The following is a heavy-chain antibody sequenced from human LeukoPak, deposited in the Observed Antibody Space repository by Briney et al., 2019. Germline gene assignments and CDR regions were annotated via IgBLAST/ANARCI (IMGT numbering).Heavy chain of an antibody. CDR1: GYTFTSYY. Sequence: ASAKVSCKASGYTFTSYYMHWVRQAPGQGLEWMGIINPSGGSTSYAQKFQGRVTMTRDTSTSTVYMELSSLRSEDTAVYYCARDGITFGGVIDDWYFDLWGRGTLVTVSS. CDR2: INPSGGST. D-gene: IGHD3-16*02. V-gene: IGHV1-46*01. J-gene: IGHJ2*01. CDR3: ARDGITFGGVIDDWYFDL.